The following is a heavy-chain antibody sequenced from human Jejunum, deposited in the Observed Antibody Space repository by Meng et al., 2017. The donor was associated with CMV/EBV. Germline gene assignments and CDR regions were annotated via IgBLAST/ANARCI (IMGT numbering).Heavy chain of an antibody. J-gene: IGHJ4*02. V-gene: IGHV3-23*01. CDR3: ASGRPGEFDY. CDR2: ITSSGDI. CDR1: GFTLSTYA. Sequence: SCAVSGFTLSTYAMNWVRQAPGKGLEWVSGITSSGDIYYIDSVKGRFTISRDNSKNTVYMQMNSLRAEDTAVYYCASGRPGEFDYWGQGTRVTVSS. D-gene: IGHD6-6*01.